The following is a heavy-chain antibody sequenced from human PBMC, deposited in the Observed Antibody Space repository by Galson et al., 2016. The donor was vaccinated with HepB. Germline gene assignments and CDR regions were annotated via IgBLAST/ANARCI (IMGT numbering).Heavy chain of an antibody. J-gene: IGHJ4*02. CDR2: ISNDDI. CDR1: GFTFSSFS. D-gene: IGHD1-20*01. CDR3: VRDYNWGFDC. V-gene: IGHV3-48*02. Sequence: SLRLSCAASGFTFSSFSMNWVRQAPGKGLEWVSYISNDDIFYADSVRGRFTISRDNSKNSLYMQMSGLRDEDTAVYYCVRDYNWGFDCWGQGTLVTVSS.